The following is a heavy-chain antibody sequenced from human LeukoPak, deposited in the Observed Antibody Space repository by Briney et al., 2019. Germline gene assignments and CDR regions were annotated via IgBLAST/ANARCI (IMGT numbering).Heavy chain of an antibody. CDR3: ARILPRYYYDSSGYYEGDYYFDY. D-gene: IGHD3-22*01. Sequence: SGPALVKPTQTLTLTCTFSGFSLSTSGMCVSWIRQPPGKALEWLARIDWDDDKYYSTSLKTRLTISKDTSKNQVVLTMTNMDPVDTATYYCARILPRYYYDSSGYYEGDYYFDYWGQGTLVTVSS. V-gene: IGHV2-70*11. CDR1: GFSLSTSGMC. CDR2: IDWDDDK. J-gene: IGHJ4*02.